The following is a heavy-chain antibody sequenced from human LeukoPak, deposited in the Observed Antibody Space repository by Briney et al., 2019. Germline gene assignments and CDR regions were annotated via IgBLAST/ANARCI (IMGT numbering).Heavy chain of an antibody. CDR3: TGGYCGGDCYFQTFQV. D-gene: IGHD2-21*02. J-gene: IGHJ1*01. V-gene: IGHV3-21*06. CDR1: GFLVSDYS. Sequence: GGSLRLSRAASGFLVSDYSMNWVRQAPGKGLEWVSSISSVGTHIFYAESVRGRFTIPRETAKNSVYLELNNLTDEDTAVYYCTGGYCGGDCYFQTFQVWGQGNLVIVS. CDR2: ISSVGTHI.